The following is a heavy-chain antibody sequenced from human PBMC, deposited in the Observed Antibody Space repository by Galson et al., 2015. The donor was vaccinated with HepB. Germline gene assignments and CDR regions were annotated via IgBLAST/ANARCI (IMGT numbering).Heavy chain of an antibody. J-gene: IGHJ6*02. Sequence: SLRLSCAAFGFTFSDFGMHWVRQAPGKGLEWLAVIWNDGNNKYYADSVKGRFTISRDNSDNMLYLQMNSLRDEDTAVYYCARDWMVITTWFYYGMDVWGQGTTVSVSS. CDR2: IWNDGNNK. V-gene: IGHV3-33*01. CDR1: GFTFSDFG. CDR3: ARDWMVITTWFYYGMDV. D-gene: IGHD3-22*01.